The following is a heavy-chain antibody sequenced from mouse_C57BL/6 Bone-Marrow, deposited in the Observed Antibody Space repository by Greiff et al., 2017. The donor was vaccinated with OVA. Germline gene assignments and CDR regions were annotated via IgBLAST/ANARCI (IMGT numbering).Heavy chain of an antibody. CDR3: TYGSYYYGSSYHYAMDY. V-gene: IGHV14-4*01. Sequence: EVQLQQSGAELVRPGASVKLSCTASGFNIKDDYMHWVKQRPEQGLEWIGWIDPENGDTEYASKFQGQATITADTSSNTAYLQLSSLTSEDTAVYYCTYGSYYYGSSYHYAMDYWGQGTSVTVSS. D-gene: IGHD1-1*01. J-gene: IGHJ4*01. CDR2: IDPENGDT. CDR1: GFNIKDDY.